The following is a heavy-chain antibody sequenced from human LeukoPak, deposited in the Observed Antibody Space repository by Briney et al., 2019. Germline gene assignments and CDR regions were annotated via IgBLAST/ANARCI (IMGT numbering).Heavy chain of an antibody. V-gene: IGHV1-46*01. Sequence: ASVKVSCKASGYTFTSYYMHWVRQAPGQGLEWMGIINPSGGSTSYAQKFQGRVTMTRDTSTSTVYMELSSLRSEDTAVYDCARQPSPYYYDSSGYQNWFDPWGQGTLVTVSS. J-gene: IGHJ5*02. CDR2: INPSGGST. CDR3: ARQPSPYYYDSSGYQNWFDP. D-gene: IGHD3-22*01. CDR1: GYTFTSYY.